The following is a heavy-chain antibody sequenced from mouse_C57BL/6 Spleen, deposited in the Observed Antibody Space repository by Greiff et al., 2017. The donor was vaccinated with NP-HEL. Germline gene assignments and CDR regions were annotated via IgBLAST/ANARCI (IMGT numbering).Heavy chain of an antibody. CDR1: GYTFTSYT. J-gene: IGHJ2*01. V-gene: IGHV1-4*01. Sequence: VQLQESGAELARPGASVKMSCKASGYTFTSYTMHWVKQRPGQGLEWIGYINPSSGYSKYNQKFKDKATLTADKSSSTAYMQLSSLTSEDSAVYYCARYDYGDYWGQGTTLTVSS. CDR3: ARYDYGDY. CDR2: INPSSGYS. D-gene: IGHD2-4*01.